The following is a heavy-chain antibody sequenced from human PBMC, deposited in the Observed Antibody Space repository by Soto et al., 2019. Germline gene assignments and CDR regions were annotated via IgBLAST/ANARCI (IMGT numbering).Heavy chain of an antibody. CDR3: ARDKTYGDPFDY. CDR2: INAGNGNT. D-gene: IGHD4-17*01. J-gene: IGHJ4*02. CDR1: GYTFTSYA. V-gene: IGHV1-3*01. Sequence: GPSVKVSCKASGYTFTSYAMHWVRQAPGQRLEWMGWINAGNGNTKYSQKFQGRVTITRDTSASTAYMELSSLRSEDTAVYYCARDKTYGDPFDYWGQGTLVTVSS.